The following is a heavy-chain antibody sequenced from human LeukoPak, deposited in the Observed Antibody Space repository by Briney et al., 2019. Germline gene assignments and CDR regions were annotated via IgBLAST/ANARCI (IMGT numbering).Heavy chain of an antibody. CDR1: GFTFSRFS. J-gene: IGHJ4*02. V-gene: IGHV3-48*01. D-gene: IGHD2-21*02. CDR3: ARDTAFSFDY. CDR2: ISGSSGNL. Sequence: TGGSLRLSCAASGFTFSRFSMNWVRQAPGKGLEWVSYISGSSGNLHYADSVKGRFTISRDNAKNSLYLQMNSLRAEDTAVYYCARDTAFSFDYWGQGNLVTVSS.